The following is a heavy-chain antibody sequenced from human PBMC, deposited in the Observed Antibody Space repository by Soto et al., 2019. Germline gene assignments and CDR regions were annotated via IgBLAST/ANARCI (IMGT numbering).Heavy chain of an antibody. D-gene: IGHD3-9*01. J-gene: IGHJ4*02. V-gene: IGHV2-26*01. CDR3: ARISRYYDILTGYHTTYSFDY. CDR1: GFSISNARMG. CDR2: IFSNDEK. Sequence: QVTLKESGPVLVKPPETLTLTCTVSGFSISNARMGVSWIRQPPGKALEWLAHIFSNDEKSYSTSLKSRLTISKDTPKSRVVPTMTNMDPVNTVTYYCARISRYYDILTGYHTTYSFDYWGQGTLVTVSS.